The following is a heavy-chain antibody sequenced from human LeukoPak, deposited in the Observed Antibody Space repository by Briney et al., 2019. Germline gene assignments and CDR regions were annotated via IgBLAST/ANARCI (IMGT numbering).Heavy chain of an antibody. Sequence: GGSLRLSCAASGFTFSVYSMNWVRQAPGKGLEWISYISSSSTTIYYADSVKGRFTISRDNAKNSLYLQLNSLGAEDTAVYYCAREYSSSSGRSFDFWGQGILVTVSS. V-gene: IGHV3-48*01. D-gene: IGHD6-6*01. CDR2: ISSSSTTI. J-gene: IGHJ4*02. CDR1: GFTFSVYS. CDR3: AREYSSSSGRSFDF.